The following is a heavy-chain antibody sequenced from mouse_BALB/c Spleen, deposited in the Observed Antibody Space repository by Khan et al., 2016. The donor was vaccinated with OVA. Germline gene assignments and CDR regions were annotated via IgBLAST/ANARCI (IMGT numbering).Heavy chain of an antibody. D-gene: IGHD1-1*02. CDR2: IHTYTGEP. J-gene: IGHJ1*01. V-gene: IGHV9-3-1*01. Sequence: QIQLVQSGPELKKPGETVKISCKASGYTFTNYGMNWVKQAPGKGLKWMGWIHTYTGEPTYADDFKGRFVFSLETSASTAYLQINNLKNEDTATYFCASGGYWYFDVWGAGTTVTVSS. CDR3: ASGGYWYFDV. CDR1: GYTFTNYG.